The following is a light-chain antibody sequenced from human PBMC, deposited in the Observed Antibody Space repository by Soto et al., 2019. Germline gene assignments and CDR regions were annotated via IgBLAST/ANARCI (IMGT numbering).Light chain of an antibody. CDR1: QDISDH. J-gene: IGKJ1*01. CDR3: QKYHRTPRT. V-gene: IGKV1-27*01. CDR2: EAS. Sequence: DFQMTQSPSSLSASVGDRVTITCRASQDISDHLAWYQHKPGKVPKLLIYEASTLQSGVPSRFSGGGSGTDLTLTISSLRPEDVATYYCQKYHRTPRTFGQGTKVELK.